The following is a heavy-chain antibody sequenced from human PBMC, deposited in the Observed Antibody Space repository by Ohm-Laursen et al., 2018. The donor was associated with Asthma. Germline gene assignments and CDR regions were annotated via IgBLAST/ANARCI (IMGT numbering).Heavy chain of an antibody. V-gene: IGHV2-26*01. CDR3: ARIRYDSSGLRLSAFDI. Sequence: PTRTLTLTYTVSGFSLSNARMGVSWIRQPPGKALEWLAHIFSNDEKSYSTSLKSRLTISKDTSKSQVGLTMTNMDPVDTATYYCARIRYDSSGLRLSAFDIWGQGTMVTVSS. D-gene: IGHD3-22*01. CDR1: GFSLSNARMG. CDR2: IFSNDEK. J-gene: IGHJ3*02.